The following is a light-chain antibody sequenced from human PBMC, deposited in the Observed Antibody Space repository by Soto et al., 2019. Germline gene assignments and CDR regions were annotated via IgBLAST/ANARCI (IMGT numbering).Light chain of an antibody. CDR1: QRVHNW. J-gene: IGKJ2*01. CDR3: QQYKDYSPYT. Sequence: DIQMTQSPSTLSPSVGDRVSITCRASQRVHNWLAWYQQKPGKAPKLIIYDASTLQSGVPSRFSGSGSGTEFTLTISSLQPDDFGTYYCQQYKDYSPYTFGQGTKLEIK. V-gene: IGKV1-5*01. CDR2: DAS.